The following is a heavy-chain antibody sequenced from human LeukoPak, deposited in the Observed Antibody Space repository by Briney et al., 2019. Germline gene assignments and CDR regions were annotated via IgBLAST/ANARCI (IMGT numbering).Heavy chain of an antibody. Sequence: GGSLRLSCAASGFTFNNYAMNWVRQAPGKGLEWVSVISGSGGTTYYADSVKGRFTISRDSSKNTLYLQMNSLRAEDTAVYYCAKVSGGGLYYDGMDVWGQGTTVTVS. J-gene: IGHJ6*02. CDR2: ISGSGGTT. D-gene: IGHD1-14*01. V-gene: IGHV3-23*01. CDR1: GFTFNNYA. CDR3: AKVSGGGLYYDGMDV.